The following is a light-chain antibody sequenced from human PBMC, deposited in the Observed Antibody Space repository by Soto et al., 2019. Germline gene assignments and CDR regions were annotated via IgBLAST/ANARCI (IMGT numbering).Light chain of an antibody. CDR2: AAS. V-gene: IGKV1-39*01. J-gene: IGKJ4*01. Sequence: DIQMTQSPSSLSASVGDRVTITCRASQIISSYLNWYQQKPGKAPKLLIYAASSLQSGVPSRFSGSGSGTDFTLTISSLQPEDFATYYCQHSYSTLLTFGGGTKVEIK. CDR1: QIISSY. CDR3: QHSYSTLLT.